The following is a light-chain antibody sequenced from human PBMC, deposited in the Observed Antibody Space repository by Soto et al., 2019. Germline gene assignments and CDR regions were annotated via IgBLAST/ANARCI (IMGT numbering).Light chain of an antibody. Sequence: DIQMTQSPSTLSASVGDRVIITCRASQSISNWLAWYQQKPGKAPKPLIYKASSLESGVQSRFGGSGSGTEFTLTISSLQPDDFATYYCQQYNPYSTFGQGTKVDIK. V-gene: IGKV1-5*03. CDR2: KAS. J-gene: IGKJ1*01. CDR3: QQYNPYST. CDR1: QSISNW.